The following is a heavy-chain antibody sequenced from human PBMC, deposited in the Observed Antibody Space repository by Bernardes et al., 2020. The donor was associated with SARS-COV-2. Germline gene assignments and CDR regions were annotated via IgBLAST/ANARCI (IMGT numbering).Heavy chain of an antibody. D-gene: IGHD3-16*01. Sequence: ASVKVSCKTSGYTFTSYDINWVRQATGQGLEWMGWMNPKGPNTGYAQKFQGRVTMTRNTSISTVYMELNNLKSEDTAIYYCAREPPGDGGGYDYWGHGTLVTVSS. J-gene: IGHJ4*01. CDR3: AREPPGDGGGYDY. V-gene: IGHV1-8*02. CDR1: GYTFTSYD. CDR2: MNPKGPNT.